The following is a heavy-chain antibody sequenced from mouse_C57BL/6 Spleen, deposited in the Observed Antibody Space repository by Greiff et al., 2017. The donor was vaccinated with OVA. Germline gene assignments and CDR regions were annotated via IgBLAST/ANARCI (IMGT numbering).Heavy chain of an antibody. V-gene: IGHV8-8*01. CDR3: ARIEVVAHYYAMDY. Sequence: QVTLKVCGPGILQPSQTLSLTCSFSGFSLSTFGMGVGWIRQPSGKGLEWLAHIWWDDAKYYHPAMTSRLTISKDTSTDKVFLKNANVDTADTATDYYARIEVVAHYYAMDYWGQGTSVTVSS. J-gene: IGHJ4*01. CDR1: GFSLSTFGMG. D-gene: IGHD1-1*01. CDR2: IWWDDAK.